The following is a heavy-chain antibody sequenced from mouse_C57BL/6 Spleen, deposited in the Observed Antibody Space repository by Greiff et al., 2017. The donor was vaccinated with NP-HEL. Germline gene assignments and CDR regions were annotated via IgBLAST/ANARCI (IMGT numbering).Heavy chain of an antibody. CDR1: GYAFSSSW. V-gene: IGHV1-82*01. Sequence: VQLQQSGPELVKPGASVKISCKASGYAFSSSWMNWVKQRPGKGLEWIGRIYPGDGDTNYNGKFKGKATLTADKSSSTAYMQLSSLTSEDSAVYFCARWNWDVAMDYWGQGTSVTVSS. D-gene: IGHD4-1*01. CDR2: IYPGDGDT. CDR3: ARWNWDVAMDY. J-gene: IGHJ4*01.